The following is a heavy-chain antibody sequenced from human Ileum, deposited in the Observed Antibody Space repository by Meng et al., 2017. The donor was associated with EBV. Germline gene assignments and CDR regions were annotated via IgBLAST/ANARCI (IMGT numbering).Heavy chain of an antibody. Sequence: QRELPGAGPGLVKPSETPSLTCTVSGGSISTGNFYWGWIRQSPGKALECIGTIYYRGNTFYNPSLKSRLTISIDTSKNEFSLTLRSVTAADTALYYCASAYDYGDYEAFAYWGPGSLVTVSS. CDR2: IYYRGNT. D-gene: IGHD4-17*01. J-gene: IGHJ4*02. V-gene: IGHV4-39*07. CDR1: GGSISTGNFY. CDR3: ASAYDYGDYEAFAY.